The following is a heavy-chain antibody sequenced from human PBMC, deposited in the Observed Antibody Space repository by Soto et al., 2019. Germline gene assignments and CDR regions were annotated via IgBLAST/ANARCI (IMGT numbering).Heavy chain of an antibody. J-gene: IGHJ4*02. D-gene: IGHD3-10*01. CDR1: GGTFSSYA. V-gene: IGHV1-69*13. CDR3: ARDLTSKGRYYFDY. Sequence: GASVKVSCKASGGTFSSYAISWVRQAPGQGLEWMGGIIPIFGTANYAQKFQGRVTITADESTSTAYMELSSLRSEDTAVYYCARDLTSKGRYYFDYWGQGTLVTVSS. CDR2: IIPIFGTA.